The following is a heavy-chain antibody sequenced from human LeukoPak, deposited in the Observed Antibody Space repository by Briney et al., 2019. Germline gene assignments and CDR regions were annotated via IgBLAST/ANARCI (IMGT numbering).Heavy chain of an antibody. CDR3: AKDLTYYYDSSGYYSGGFDY. V-gene: IGHV3-33*06. CDR1: GFTFSSYG. CDR2: IWYDGSNK. D-gene: IGHD3-22*01. J-gene: IGHJ4*02. Sequence: PGRSLRLSCAASGFTFSSYGMHWVRQAPGKGLEWVAVIWYDGSNKYYADSVKGRLTISRDNSKNTLYLQMNSLRAEDTAVYYCAKDLTYYYDSSGYYSGGFDYWGQGTLVTVSS.